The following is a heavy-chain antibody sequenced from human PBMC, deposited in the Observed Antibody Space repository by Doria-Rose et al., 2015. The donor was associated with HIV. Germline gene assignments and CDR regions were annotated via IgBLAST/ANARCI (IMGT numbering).Heavy chain of an antibody. D-gene: IGHD2-21*02. CDR2: ISVYSGDT. CDR3: ARAKAYCSGGDCYLLGAY. Sequence: GLEWLGWISVYSGDTKYAQKFQDRVTMTTDTSTTTAYMDLRSLTTDDTAFYYCARAKAYCSGGDCYLLGAYWGQGTLVTVSS. J-gene: IGHJ4*02. V-gene: IGHV1-18*01.